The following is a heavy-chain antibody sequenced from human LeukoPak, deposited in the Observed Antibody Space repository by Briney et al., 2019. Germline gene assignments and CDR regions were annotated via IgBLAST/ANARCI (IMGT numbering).Heavy chain of an antibody. D-gene: IGHD3-22*01. J-gene: IGHJ4*02. Sequence: GGSLRLSCAASGFTFDDYGMSWVRQAPGKGLEWVSGINWNGGSTGYADSVKGRFTISRDNAKNSLYLQMNSLRAEDTALYYCARASLAPYDSSGYFTADYFDYWGQGTLVTVSS. V-gene: IGHV3-20*04. CDR1: GFTFDDYG. CDR2: INWNGGST. CDR3: ARASLAPYDSSGYFTADYFDY.